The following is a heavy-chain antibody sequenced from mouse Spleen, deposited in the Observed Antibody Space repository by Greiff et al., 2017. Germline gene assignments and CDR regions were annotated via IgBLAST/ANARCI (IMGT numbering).Heavy chain of an antibody. CDR2: INPNNGGT. Sequence: EVQLQQSGPELVKPGASVKISCKTSGCTFTEYTMHWVKQSHGKSLEWIGGINPNNGGTSYNQKFKGKATFTADTSSNTAYMQLSSLTSEDSAVYYCARGAFMGQPFDYWGQGTTLTVSS. V-gene: IGHV1-18*01. CDR1: GCTFTEYT. CDR3: ARGAFMGQPFDY. J-gene: IGHJ2*01. D-gene: IGHD3-3*01.